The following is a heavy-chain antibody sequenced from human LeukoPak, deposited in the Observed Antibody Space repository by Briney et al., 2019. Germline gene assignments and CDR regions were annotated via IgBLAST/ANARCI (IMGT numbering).Heavy chain of an antibody. Sequence: SETLSLTCTVSGYTVETGYYWAWLRQPPGKGLEWIGSIYRSATTYYNPSLKSRVLISMAMSKNEVSLSLTSVTAADTAVYYCAREWATYHNWYDPWGQGTLVIVSS. V-gene: IGHV4-38-2*02. CDR1: GYTVETGYY. D-gene: IGHD1-26*01. CDR3: AREWATYHNWYDP. CDR2: IYRSATT. J-gene: IGHJ5*02.